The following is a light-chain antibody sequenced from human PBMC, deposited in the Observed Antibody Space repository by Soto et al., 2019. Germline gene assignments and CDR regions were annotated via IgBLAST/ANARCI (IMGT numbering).Light chain of an antibody. CDR2: VAS. J-gene: IGKJ4*01. V-gene: IGKV3D-20*02. Sequence: EIVLTQSPGTLSLSPGERVTLSCRASQSVSSSYLAWYQQKPGQAPRLLIYVASRRASGIPDRFSGSGSGTDFSLTISRLEPEDFAVYYCQQRSNWQLTFGGGTKVEIK. CDR3: QQRSNWQLT. CDR1: QSVSSSY.